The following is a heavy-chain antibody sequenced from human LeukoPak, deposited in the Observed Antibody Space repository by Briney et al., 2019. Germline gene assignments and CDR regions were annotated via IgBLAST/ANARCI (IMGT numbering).Heavy chain of an antibody. CDR1: GGSISSYY. D-gene: IGHD3-10*01. CDR2: IYYSGST. Sequence: PSETLSLTCTVSGGSISSYYWSWIRQPPGKGLEWIGYIYYSGSTNYNPSLKSRVTISVDTSKNQFSLKLSSVTAADTAVYYCARSREFRFDYWGQGTLVTVSS. CDR3: ARSREFRFDY. J-gene: IGHJ4*02. V-gene: IGHV4-59*01.